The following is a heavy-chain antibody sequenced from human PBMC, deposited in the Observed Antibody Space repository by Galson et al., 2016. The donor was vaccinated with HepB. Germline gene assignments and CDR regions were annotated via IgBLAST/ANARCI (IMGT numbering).Heavy chain of an antibody. CDR2: INHSGAT. CDR3: ARGYVWLIARAGWYFDL. J-gene: IGHJ2*01. V-gene: IGHV4-34*01. Sequence: ETLSLTCAVSGGSLSSSLTTYYWTWLRQAPGKGLEWIGDINHSGATNYNPSLRSRVAISLDASRKEFSLTVTSVTAADTATYYCARGYVWLIARAGWYFDLWGRGTLVTVSS. D-gene: IGHD6-19*01. CDR1: GGSLSSSLTTYY.